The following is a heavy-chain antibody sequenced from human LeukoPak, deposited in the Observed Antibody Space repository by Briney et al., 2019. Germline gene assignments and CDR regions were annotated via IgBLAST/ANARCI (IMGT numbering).Heavy chain of an antibody. CDR1: GGSISSYY. J-gene: IGHJ4*02. CDR3: ARGVYIAAAQYGY. Sequence: SETLSLTCTVSGGSISSYYWSWIRQPPGKGLKWIGYIYYSGTTNYNPSLKSRVTISVDTSKDQFSLKLSSVTAADTAVYYCARGVYIAAAQYGYWGQGTLVTVSS. V-gene: IGHV4-59*01. D-gene: IGHD6-13*01. CDR2: IYYSGTT.